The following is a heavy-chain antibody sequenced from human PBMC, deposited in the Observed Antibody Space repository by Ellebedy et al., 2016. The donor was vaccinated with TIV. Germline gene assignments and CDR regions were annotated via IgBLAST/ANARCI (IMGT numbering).Heavy chain of an antibody. CDR1: GFTFATYA. CDR2: ISGGGGST. V-gene: IGHV3-23*01. J-gene: IGHJ4*02. Sequence: GGSLRLSXVASGFTFATYALTWVRQAPGKGLEWVSVISGGGGSTYYADSVKGRFTISRDNSKNTLYLQMNSLRAEDTAIYYCAKVQYGDPYFDYWGQGTLVTVSS. CDR3: AKVQYGDPYFDY. D-gene: IGHD4-17*01.